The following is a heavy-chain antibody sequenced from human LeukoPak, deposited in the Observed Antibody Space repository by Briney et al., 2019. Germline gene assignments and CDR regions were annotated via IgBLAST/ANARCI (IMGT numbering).Heavy chain of an antibody. Sequence: SETLSLACTVPGGSISSYYWSWIRQPPGKGLEWIGYIYYSGSTNYNPSLKSRVTISVDTSKNQFSLKLSSVTAADTAVYYCARDRKGGAFDIWGQGTMVTVSS. D-gene: IGHD3-16*01. V-gene: IGHV4-59*01. CDR3: ARDRKGGAFDI. J-gene: IGHJ3*02. CDR2: IYYSGST. CDR1: GGSISSYY.